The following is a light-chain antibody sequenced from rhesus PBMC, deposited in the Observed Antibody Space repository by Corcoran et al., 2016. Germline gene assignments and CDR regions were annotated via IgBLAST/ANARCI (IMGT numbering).Light chain of an antibody. CDR3: MQALEFPYS. J-gene: IGKJ2*01. CDR2: EVS. V-gene: IGKV2-104*02. Sequence: DIVMTQTPLSLPVTPGEPASISCRSSQSLWDSEDGNTYLDWYLQKPGQFPQLLFYEVSNRASGVPERVSGSGSDTDFKLKISRVEAEDVGVYYCMQALEFPYSFGQGTKVEIK. CDR1: QSLWDSEDGNTY.